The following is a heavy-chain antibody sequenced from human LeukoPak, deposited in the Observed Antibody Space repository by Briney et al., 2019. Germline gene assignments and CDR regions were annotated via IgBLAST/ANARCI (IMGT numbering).Heavy chain of an antibody. V-gene: IGHV4-39*02. CDR3: ARVGGAAAGDY. CDR1: GGSISSTSYY. Sequence: SETLSLTCTVSGGSISSTSYYWGWIRQPPGKGLEWIGSIYYSDSTYYNPSLKSRVTISVDTSKNQFSLKLSSVTAADTAVYYCARVGGAAAGDYWGQGTLVTVSS. CDR2: IYYSDST. J-gene: IGHJ4*02. D-gene: IGHD6-13*01.